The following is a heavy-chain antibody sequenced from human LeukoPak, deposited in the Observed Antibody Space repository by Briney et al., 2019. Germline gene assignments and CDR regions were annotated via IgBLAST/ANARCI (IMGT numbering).Heavy chain of an antibody. CDR3: ARLPPRLKDYYYYGLDV. D-gene: IGHD5-12*01. V-gene: IGHV5-10-1*01. CDR1: GYGFTNYW. Sequence: GESLKISCKGSGYGFTNYWITWVRPESGKGLEWMGMIDPSDSYTNYSPSFQGHVTVSADKSITTAYLQWSSLKASDTAMYYCARLPPRLKDYYYYGLDVWGQGTTVTVSS. J-gene: IGHJ6*02. CDR2: IDPSDSYT.